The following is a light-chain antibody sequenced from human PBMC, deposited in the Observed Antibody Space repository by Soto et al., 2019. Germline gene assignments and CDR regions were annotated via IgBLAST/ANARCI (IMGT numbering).Light chain of an antibody. CDR2: DAS. CDR3: QQFNNYRLAVT. V-gene: IGKV1-5*01. J-gene: IGKJ4*01. CDR1: QTINSW. Sequence: LHNTQYPSTLSASVGDRVTITCRASQTINSWLAWYQQKPGKAPKLLIYDASSLESGVPSRFSGSGSGTDFTLTISSLQPEDFATYYCQQFNNYRLAVTLGGRTKVDSK.